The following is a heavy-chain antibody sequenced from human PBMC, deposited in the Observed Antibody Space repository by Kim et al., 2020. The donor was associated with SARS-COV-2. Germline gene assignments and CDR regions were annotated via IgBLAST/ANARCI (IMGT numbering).Heavy chain of an antibody. Sequence: ASVKVSCKASGYTFTSYYMHWVRQAPGQGLEWMGIINPSGGSTSYAQKFQGRVTMTRDTSTSTVYMELSSLRSEDTAVYYCAREEIAAAVKKSYAFDIWGQGTMVTVSS. CDR1: GYTFTSYY. CDR3: AREEIAAAVKKSYAFDI. J-gene: IGHJ3*02. CDR2: INPSGGST. D-gene: IGHD6-13*01. V-gene: IGHV1-46*01.